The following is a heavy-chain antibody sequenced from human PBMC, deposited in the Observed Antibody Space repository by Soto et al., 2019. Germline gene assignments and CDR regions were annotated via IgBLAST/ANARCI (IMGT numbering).Heavy chain of an antibody. J-gene: IGHJ4*02. CDR3: AREGRHFDY. CDR1: GGTFSSYA. Sequence: SVKVSCKASGGTFSSYAISWVRQAPGQGLEWMGGINPIFGTPHYAQKYQGRVTITADTFTNTAYMELTRLTSDDTAVYFCAREGRHFDYWGQGTLVTLSS. CDR2: INPIFGTP. V-gene: IGHV1-69*06.